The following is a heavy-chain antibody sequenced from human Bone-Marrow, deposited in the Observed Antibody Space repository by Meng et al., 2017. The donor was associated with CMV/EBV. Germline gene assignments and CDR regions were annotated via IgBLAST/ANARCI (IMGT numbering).Heavy chain of an antibody. CDR3: ARARLQLGREFDY. Sequence: ASVKVSCKASGYIFTEHYVHWVRQAPGEGLEWMGWVNPNSGGTNYAQKFQGRVTMTRDTSISTAYMELSSLRSDDTAVYYCARARLQLGREFDYWGQGTLVTVSS. V-gene: IGHV1-2*02. CDR1: GYIFTEHY. D-gene: IGHD4-11*01. CDR2: VNPNSGGT. J-gene: IGHJ4*02.